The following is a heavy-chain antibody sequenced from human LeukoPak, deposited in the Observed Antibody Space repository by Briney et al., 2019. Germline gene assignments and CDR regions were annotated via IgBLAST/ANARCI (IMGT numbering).Heavy chain of an antibody. CDR1: GLTFSSDS. V-gene: IGHV3-48*01. D-gene: IGHD3-22*01. CDR2: ISSSSSTI. J-gene: IGHJ4*02. CDR3: ARGAYYYED. Sequence: GGSMRLSCAASGLTFSSDSMNWVRQAPGKGLEWVSYISSSSSTIYYADSVKGRFTISRDNAKNSLYLQVNSLRAEDTAVYYCARGAYYYEDWGQGTLVTVSS.